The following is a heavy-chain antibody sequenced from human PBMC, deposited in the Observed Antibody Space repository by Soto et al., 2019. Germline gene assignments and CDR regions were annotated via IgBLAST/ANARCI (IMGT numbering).Heavy chain of an antibody. CDR3: ARDHYVYDILTGYGYYYGMDV. V-gene: IGHV4-30-2*05. D-gene: IGHD3-9*01. J-gene: IGHJ6*02. Sequence: SETLSLTCAVSGGSISSGGYSWSWIRQPPGKGLEGIGYIYYSGSTYYNPSLKSRVTISVDTSKNQFSLKLSSVTAEDTAVYYCARDHYVYDILTGYGYYYGMDVWGQGTTVTVSS. CDR2: IYYSGST. CDR1: GGSISSGGYS.